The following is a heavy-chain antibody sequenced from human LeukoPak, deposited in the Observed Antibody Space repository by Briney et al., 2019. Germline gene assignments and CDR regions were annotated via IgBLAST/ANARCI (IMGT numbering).Heavy chain of an antibody. CDR1: GGSISSGGYY. J-gene: IGHJ4*02. Sequence: SETLSLTCTVSGGSISSGGYYWSWIRQHPGKGLEWIGYIYYSGSTYYNPSLKSRVTISVDTSKNQFSLKLSSMTAADTAVYYCASDGSGSGNFDYWGQGTLVTVSS. D-gene: IGHD3-10*01. CDR3: ASDGSGSGNFDY. V-gene: IGHV4-31*03. CDR2: IYYSGST.